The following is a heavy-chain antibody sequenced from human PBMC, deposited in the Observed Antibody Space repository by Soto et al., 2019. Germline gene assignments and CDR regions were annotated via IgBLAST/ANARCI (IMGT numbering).Heavy chain of an antibody. J-gene: IGHJ3*02. Sequence: ASVKVSCKASGGTFSSYAISWVRQAPGQGLEWMGGIIPIFGTANYAQKFQGRVTITADESTSTAYMELSSLRSEDTAVYYCARDRGPLYGLGAFDIWGQGTMVTVSS. CDR1: GGTFSSYA. CDR2: IIPIFGTA. D-gene: IGHD3-10*01. V-gene: IGHV1-69*13. CDR3: ARDRGPLYGLGAFDI.